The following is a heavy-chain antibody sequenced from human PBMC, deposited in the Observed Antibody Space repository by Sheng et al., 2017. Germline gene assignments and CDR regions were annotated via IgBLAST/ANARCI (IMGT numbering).Heavy chain of an antibody. CDR1: GGTFSSYA. D-gene: IGHD5-12*01. Sequence: QVQLVQSGAEVKKTGSSVKVSCKASGGTFSSYAISWVRQAPGQGLEWMGGIIPIFGTANYAQKFQGRVTITADESTSTAYMELSSLRSEDTAVYYCARGTEGGLQLLLDAFDIWGQGTMVTVSS. V-gene: IGHV1-69*13. CDR3: ARGTEGGLQLLLDAFDI. CDR2: IIPIFGTA. J-gene: IGHJ3*02.